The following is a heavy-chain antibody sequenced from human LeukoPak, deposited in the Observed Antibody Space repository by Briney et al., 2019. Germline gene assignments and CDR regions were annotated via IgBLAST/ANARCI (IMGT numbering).Heavy chain of an antibody. V-gene: IGHV3-48*03. CDR2: IGSGIGTI. Sequence: GGSLRLSCAVSGFTFSSYEMNWVRQAPGKGLEWVSYIGSGIGTIFYADSVKGRFATSRDNAKNSLYLQMNSLRAEDTGVYYCARGDGGDDILTGYYGLWGQGILVTVSS. CDR3: ARGDGGDDILTGYYGL. CDR1: GFTFSSYE. J-gene: IGHJ4*02. D-gene: IGHD3-9*01.